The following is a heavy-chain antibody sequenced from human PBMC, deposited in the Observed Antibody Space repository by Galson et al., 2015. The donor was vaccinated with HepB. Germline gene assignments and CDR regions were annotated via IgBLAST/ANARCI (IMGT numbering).Heavy chain of an antibody. CDR2: INPNSGGT. D-gene: IGHD3-10*01. J-gene: IGHJ4*02. CDR3: ARSGVIWDSNDFDY. CDR1: GYIFIAYY. V-gene: IGHV1-2*02. Sequence: SVKVSCKGSGYIFIAYYMHWVRQAPGQGLEWMGWINPNSGGTNYAQRFQGRVTMTRDTSISTAYMELSRLRSDDTAVYYCARSGVIWDSNDFDYWGQGALVTVSS.